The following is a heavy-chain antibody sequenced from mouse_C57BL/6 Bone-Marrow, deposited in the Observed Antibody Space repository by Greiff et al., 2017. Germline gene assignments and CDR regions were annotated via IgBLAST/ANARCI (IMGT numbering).Heavy chain of an antibody. D-gene: IGHD2-5*01. V-gene: IGHV1-74*01. CDR3: AIGDYSNYDAMDY. CDR2: IHPSDSDT. Sequence: QVQLKQPGAELVKPGASVKVSCKASGYTFTSYWMHWVKQRPGQGLEWIGRIHPSDSDTNYNQKFKGKATLTVDKSSSTAYMQLSSLTSEDSAVYYCAIGDYSNYDAMDYWGQGTSVTVSS. J-gene: IGHJ4*01. CDR1: GYTFTSYW.